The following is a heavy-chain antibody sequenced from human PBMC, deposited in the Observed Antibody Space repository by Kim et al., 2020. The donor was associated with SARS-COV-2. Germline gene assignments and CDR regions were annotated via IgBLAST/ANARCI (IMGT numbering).Heavy chain of an antibody. CDR3: ARGTMVRGVHYNWFDP. V-gene: IGHV4-34*01. D-gene: IGHD3-10*01. J-gene: IGHJ5*02. Sequence: SETLSLTCAVYGGSFSGYYWSWIRQPPGKGLEWIGEINHSGSTNYNPSLKSRVTISVDTSKNQFSLKLSSVTAADTAVYYCARGTMVRGVHYNWFDPWGQGTLVTVSS. CDR2: INHSGST. CDR1: GGSFSGYY.